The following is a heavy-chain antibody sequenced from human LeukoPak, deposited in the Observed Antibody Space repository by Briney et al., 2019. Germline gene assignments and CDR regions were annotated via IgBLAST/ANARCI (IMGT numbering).Heavy chain of an antibody. V-gene: IGHV4-59*01. Sequence: PSETLSLTCTVSGGSISNYYWSWIRQPPGKGLEWIGYVFYSGSTNYNPSLKSRVTISVDTSNNQFSLKLRSVTAADTAVYYCARFSISWSYFDSWGQGTLVTVSS. CDR1: GGSISNYY. J-gene: IGHJ4*02. CDR3: ARFSISWSYFDS. CDR2: VFYSGST. D-gene: IGHD2-2*01.